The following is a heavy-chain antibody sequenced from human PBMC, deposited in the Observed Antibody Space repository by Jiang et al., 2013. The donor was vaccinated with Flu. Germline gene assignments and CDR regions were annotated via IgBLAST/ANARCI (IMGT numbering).Heavy chain of an antibody. V-gene: IGHV5-10-1*01. CDR1: GYSFTSYW. D-gene: IGHD2-2*01. Sequence: CKGSGYSFTSYWISWVRQMPGKGLEWMGRIDPSDSYTNYSPSFQGHVTISADKSISTAYLQWSSLKASDTAMYYCARYPTSSSYYYYGMDVWGQGTTVTVSS. CDR2: IDPSDSYT. CDR3: ARYPTSSSYYYYGMDV. J-gene: IGHJ6*02.